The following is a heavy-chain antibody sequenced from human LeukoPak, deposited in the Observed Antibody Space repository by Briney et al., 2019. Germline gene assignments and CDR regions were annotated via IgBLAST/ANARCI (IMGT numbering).Heavy chain of an antibody. J-gene: IGHJ1*01. CDR1: GGSITNSNW. D-gene: IGHD6-19*01. Sequence: SGTLSLTCAVSGGSITNSNWWSWVRQSPGKGLEWIGEIYLTGSTNHNPSLKSRVTISLDKSKNQLSLKLNSVTAADTAVYYCASGENSSGWYYFQQWGQGTLVTVSS. V-gene: IGHV4-4*02. CDR3: ASGENSSGWYYFQQ. CDR2: IYLTGST.